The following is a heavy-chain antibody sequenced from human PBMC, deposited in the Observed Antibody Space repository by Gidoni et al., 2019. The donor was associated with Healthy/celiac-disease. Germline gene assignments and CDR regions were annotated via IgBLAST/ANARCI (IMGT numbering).Heavy chain of an antibody. V-gene: IGHV4-34*01. Sequence: QVQLQQWGAGLLKPSATLSLTCAVYGGSFSGYYWSWIRQPPGKGLEWIGEINHSGSNNYNPSLKSRVTISVDTAKNQFSLKLSSVTAADTAVYYCARGKPQNYYDSSATFDYWGQGTLVTVSS. CDR3: ARGKPQNYYDSSATFDY. J-gene: IGHJ4*02. CDR2: INHSGSN. CDR1: GGSFSGYY. D-gene: IGHD3-22*01.